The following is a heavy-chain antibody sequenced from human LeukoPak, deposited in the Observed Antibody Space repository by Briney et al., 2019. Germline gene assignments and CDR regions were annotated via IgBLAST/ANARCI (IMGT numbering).Heavy chain of an antibody. D-gene: IGHD2-15*01. Sequence: SETLSLTCTVSGGFISSGSYYWSWIRQPAGKGLEWIGRIYTSGSTNYNPSLKSRVTISVDTSKNQFSLKLSSVTAADTAVYYCARAYCSGGSCSSYYYYYMDVWGKGTTVTVSS. V-gene: IGHV4-61*02. CDR1: GGFISSGSYY. CDR2: IYTSGST. CDR3: ARAYCSGGSCSSYYYYYMDV. J-gene: IGHJ6*03.